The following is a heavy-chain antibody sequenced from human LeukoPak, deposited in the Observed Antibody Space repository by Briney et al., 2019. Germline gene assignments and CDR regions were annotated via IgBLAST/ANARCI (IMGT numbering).Heavy chain of an antibody. Sequence: PGGSLRLSCAASGFTVSSNYMSWVRQAPGKGLEWVSVIYSGGSTYYAESVKGRFTISRHNAKDTLYLQMNSLRAEDTAVYYCARDIKSGYCSGGSCYYSYYGMDVWGQGTTVTVSS. CDR3: ARDIKSGYCSGGSCYYSYYGMDV. J-gene: IGHJ6*02. CDR2: IYSGGST. D-gene: IGHD2-15*01. V-gene: IGHV3-53*04. CDR1: GFTVSSNY.